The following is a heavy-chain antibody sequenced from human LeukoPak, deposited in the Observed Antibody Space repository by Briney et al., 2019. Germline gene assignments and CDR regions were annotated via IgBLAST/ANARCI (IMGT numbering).Heavy chain of an antibody. CDR3: ARDKGAGYQLRWYYFDY. J-gene: IGHJ4*02. CDR1: GFTFSSYW. V-gene: IGHV3-74*01. CDR2: IKSDGSST. D-gene: IGHD2-2*01. Sequence: GGSLGLSCAASGFTFSSYWMEWVRQAPGKGLVWVSLIKSDGSSTSYADSVKGRFTISRDNSKNTLYLQMNSLRAEDTAVYYCARDKGAGYQLRWYYFDYWGQGTLVTVSS.